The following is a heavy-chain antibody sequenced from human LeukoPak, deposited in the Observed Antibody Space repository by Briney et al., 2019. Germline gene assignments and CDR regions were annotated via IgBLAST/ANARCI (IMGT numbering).Heavy chain of an antibody. CDR3: ARGRYCSADICSGGDAFDI. Sequence: PSETLSLTCTVSGGSINNYYWSWIRQPAGKGLERIGRIYTRGSTNYNPSLKSRVTMSVDTSKNQFSLKLSSATAADTAVYYCARGRYCSADICSGGDAFDIWGQGTMVSVSS. J-gene: IGHJ3*02. V-gene: IGHV4-4*07. D-gene: IGHD2-15*01. CDR2: IYTRGST. CDR1: GGSINNYY.